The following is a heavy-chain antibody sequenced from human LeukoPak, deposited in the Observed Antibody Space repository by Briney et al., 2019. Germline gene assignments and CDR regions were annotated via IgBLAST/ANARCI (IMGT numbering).Heavy chain of an antibody. V-gene: IGHV3-30*02. CDR3: AKGTASRFGELNP. Sequence: GGSLRLSCAASEFTFSTYGMHWVRQAPGKGLEWVAFIRYDGSNKYYADSVKGRFTISRDNSKNTLYLQMNSLRAEDTAVYYCAKGTASRFGELNPWGQGTLVTVSS. J-gene: IGHJ5*02. D-gene: IGHD3-10*01. CDR1: EFTFSTYG. CDR2: IRYDGSNK.